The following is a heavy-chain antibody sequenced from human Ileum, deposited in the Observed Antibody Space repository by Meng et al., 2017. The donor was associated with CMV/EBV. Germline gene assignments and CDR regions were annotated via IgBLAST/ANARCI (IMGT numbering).Heavy chain of an antibody. J-gene: IGHJ4*02. V-gene: IGHV4-4*07. CDR1: GGSITSYY. CDR2: IYVSGST. Sequence: QVHLQGSGPGMVKPSETLSLTCSISGGSITSYYWSWIRQPAGKGLEWIGRIYVSGSTNYNPSLTSRVTMSVDTSKNQFSLKLSSVTAADTAIYYCAKGTGVTDPFDYWGQGTLVTVSS. D-gene: IGHD1-14*01. CDR3: AKGTGVTDPFDY.